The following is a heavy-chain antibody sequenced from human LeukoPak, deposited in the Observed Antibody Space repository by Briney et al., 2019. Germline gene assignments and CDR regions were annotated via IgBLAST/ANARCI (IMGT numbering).Heavy chain of an antibody. Sequence: PSETLSLTCTVSGGSINSYYWSWIRQPPGRGLEWIGSIHYSGSTSYNPSLRSRVTISVDRSKNQFSLKLSSVTAADTAVYYCARERVYGSGSYSMDVWGQGTTVTVSS. V-gene: IGHV4-59*12. CDR3: ARERVYGSGSYSMDV. CDR1: GGSINSYY. D-gene: IGHD3-10*01. J-gene: IGHJ6*02. CDR2: IHYSGST.